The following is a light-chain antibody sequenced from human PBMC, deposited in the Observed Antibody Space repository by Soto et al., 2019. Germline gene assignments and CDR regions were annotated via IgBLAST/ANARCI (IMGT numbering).Light chain of an antibody. CDR3: SSYTSSSKV. J-gene: IGLJ1*01. CDR2: DVS. Sequence: QSALTQPASVSGSPGQSITISCTGTSSDVGGYNYVSWYQQHPGKAPKLMIYDVSNRPSGVSNRFSGSKSGNTASLTIFGLQAEDEADYYCSSYTSSSKVFGTGTKLTVL. CDR1: SSDVGGYNY. V-gene: IGLV2-14*01.